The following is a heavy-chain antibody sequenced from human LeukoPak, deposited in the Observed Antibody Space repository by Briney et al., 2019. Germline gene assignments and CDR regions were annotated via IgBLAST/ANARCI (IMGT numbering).Heavy chain of an antibody. CDR2: IWYDGSNK. J-gene: IGHJ4*02. Sequence: GRSLRLSCAASGFSFSSYGMHWVRQASGKGLEWVALIWYDGSNKYYADSVKGRFTISRDNSRDTLYLQMNSLRAEDTAVYYCAKSGPDYGDLPSEYYFDCWGQGALVTVSS. D-gene: IGHD4-17*01. CDR1: GFSFSSYG. V-gene: IGHV3-33*06. CDR3: AKSGPDYGDLPSEYYFDC.